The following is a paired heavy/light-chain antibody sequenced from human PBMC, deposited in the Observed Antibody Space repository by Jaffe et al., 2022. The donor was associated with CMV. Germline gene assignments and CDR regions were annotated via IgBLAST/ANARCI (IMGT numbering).Heavy chain of an antibody. J-gene: IGHJ4*02. Sequence: QVQLQESGPGLVKPSGTLSLTCTVSGGSIISRNWWSWVRQPPGKGLEWIGEIYHSGTTKHDPSFKSRVTISMDKFKNQLSLKLNSVTAADTAVYYCASSPAYCGGDCTPVDYWGQGILVTV. CDR1: GGSIISRNW. CDR2: IYHSGTT. CDR3: ASSPAYCGGDCTPVDY. D-gene: IGHD2-21*02. V-gene: IGHV4-4*02.
Light chain of an antibody. Sequence: QSALTQPRSVSGSPGQSVTISCTGTSTDVGRYDFVPWYQQYPGKAPKLIIYDVTKRPSGVPDRFSGSKSGNTASLTISGLQAEDEADYYCCSFADTHWVFGGGTKLTVL. CDR3: CSFADTHWV. J-gene: IGLJ3*02. CDR2: DVT. V-gene: IGLV2-11*01. CDR1: STDVGRYDF.